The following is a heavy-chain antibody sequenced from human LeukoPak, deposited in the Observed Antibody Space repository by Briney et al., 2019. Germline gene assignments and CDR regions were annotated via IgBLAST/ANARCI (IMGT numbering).Heavy chain of an antibody. V-gene: IGHV3-74*01. D-gene: IGHD3-3*01. CDR2: INSDGSST. Sequence: GGSLRLSCAASGFTFSSYWMHWVRQAPGKGLVWVSRINSDGSSTSYADSVKGRFTISRDNAKNTLYLQMNSLRAEDTAVYSCAKEVAIFGVVTKPFDYWGQGTLVTVSS. CDR3: AKEVAIFGVVTKPFDY. J-gene: IGHJ4*02. CDR1: GFTFSSYW.